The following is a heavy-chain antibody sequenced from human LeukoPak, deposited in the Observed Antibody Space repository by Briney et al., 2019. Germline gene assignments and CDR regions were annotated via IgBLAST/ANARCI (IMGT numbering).Heavy chain of an antibody. D-gene: IGHD5-18*01. Sequence: SQTLSLTCAISGDSVSSNSAAWNWIRQSPSRGLEWLGRTYYRSKWYNDYAVSVKSRITINPDTSKNQFSLQLNSVTPEDAAVYYCAREKKGYSYGPYYYYGMDVWGQGTTVTVSS. J-gene: IGHJ6*02. CDR3: AREKKGYSYGPYYYYGMDV. CDR1: GDSVSSNSAA. CDR2: TYYRSKWYN. V-gene: IGHV6-1*01.